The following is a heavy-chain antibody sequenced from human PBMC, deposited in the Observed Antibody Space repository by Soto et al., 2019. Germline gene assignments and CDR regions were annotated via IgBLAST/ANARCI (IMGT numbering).Heavy chain of an antibody. CDR1: GFTFGDYA. D-gene: IGHD3-22*01. V-gene: IGHV3-49*03. Sequence: PGGSLRLSCTASGFTFGDYAMSWFRQAPGKGLEWVGFIRSNAYGGTTEYAASVKGRFTISRDDSKSIAYLQMNSLKTEDTAVYYCTTDSYSTMIVVRFDYWGHGTLVTVSS. CDR3: TTDSYSTMIVVRFDY. CDR2: IRSNAYGGTT. J-gene: IGHJ4*01.